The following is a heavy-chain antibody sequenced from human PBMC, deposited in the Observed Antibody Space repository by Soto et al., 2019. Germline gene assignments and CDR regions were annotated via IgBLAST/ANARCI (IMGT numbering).Heavy chain of an antibody. J-gene: IGHJ6*02. CDR1: GGTFSSYA. CDR2: IIPIFGTA. D-gene: IGHD2-15*01. Sequence: QVQLVQSGAEVKKPGSSVKVSCKASGGTFSSYAISWVRQAPGQGLEWMGGIIPIFGTANYAQKFQGRVTITANESTDKAYMELRSLRSEDTAVYYCARHPGGRGYYYGMDVWGEGNTVTVS. CDR3: ARHPGGRGYYYGMDV. V-gene: IGHV1-69*12.